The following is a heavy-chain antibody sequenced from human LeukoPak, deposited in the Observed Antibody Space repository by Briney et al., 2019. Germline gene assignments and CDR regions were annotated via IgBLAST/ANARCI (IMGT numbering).Heavy chain of an antibody. CDR2: ISGRDNIL. CDR3: ARVSSTGYGVSSGLFY. CDR1: GFTFSDYY. V-gene: IGHV3-11*01. J-gene: IGHJ4*02. D-gene: IGHD3-22*01. Sequence: GGSLRLSCAASGFTFSDYYMSWIRQAPGKVLEWVAYISGRDNILYYAASVKGRFTVSRDNAKTSLSLQLNNLRAEDTAMYYCARVSSTGYGVSSGLFYWGQGTLVTVSS.